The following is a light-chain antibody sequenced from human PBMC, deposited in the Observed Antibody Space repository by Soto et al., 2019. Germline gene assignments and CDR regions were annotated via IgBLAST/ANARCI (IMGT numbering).Light chain of an antibody. J-gene: IGLJ2*01. Sequence: QSVLTQPPSVSAAPGQKVTISCSVSSSNIGNNYVSWYQQLPGTAPKLLIYDNNKRPSGITDRFSGSKSGTSATLGITGLQTGDEADYYCGTWDSSLSAVVFGGGTKLTVL. V-gene: IGLV1-51*01. CDR2: DNN. CDR1: SSNIGNNY. CDR3: GTWDSSLSAVV.